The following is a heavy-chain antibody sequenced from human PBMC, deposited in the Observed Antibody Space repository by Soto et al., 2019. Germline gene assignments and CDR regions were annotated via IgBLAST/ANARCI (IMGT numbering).Heavy chain of an antibody. CDR1: GFSLSTSGVG. Sequence: QITLKESGPTLVNPTQTLTLTCTFSGFSLSTSGVGVGWIRQPPGKALEGLVIIYWDDDKRYSPSLRSRLTISKDTTNNQVVLIMTNVDPEDTATYFCAHRRIGVSQWNYGDFDYWGQGILVTVSS. CDR2: IYWDDDK. D-gene: IGHD3-3*01. CDR3: AHRRIGVSQWNYGDFDY. V-gene: IGHV2-5*02. J-gene: IGHJ4*02.